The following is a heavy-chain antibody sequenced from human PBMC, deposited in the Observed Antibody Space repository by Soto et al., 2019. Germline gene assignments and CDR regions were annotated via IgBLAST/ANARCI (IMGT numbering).Heavy chain of an antibody. CDR1: GFTFSNYA. V-gene: IGHV3-23*01. Sequence: EVQLLESGGGLVQPGGSLRLSCAASGFTFSNYAVTWVRQAPGKGLEWVSTISGGGGSTYYAASLKGRFTISRDNSKNTLYLQMNSLRAEDTAVYYCAKDQGSSWYEIDYWGQGTLVTVSS. D-gene: IGHD6-13*01. CDR2: ISGGGGST. J-gene: IGHJ4*02. CDR3: AKDQGSSWYEIDY.